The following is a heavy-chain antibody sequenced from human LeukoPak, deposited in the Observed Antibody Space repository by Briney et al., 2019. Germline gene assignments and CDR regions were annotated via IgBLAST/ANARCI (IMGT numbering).Heavy chain of an antibody. J-gene: IGHJ4*02. D-gene: IGHD3-3*01. CDR3: AAQNYDFWSGYCY. V-gene: IGHV4-38-2*01. Sequence: SETLSLTCAVSGYSISSGYYWGWIRQPPGKGLEWIGSIYHSGSTNYNPSLKSRVTISVDTSKNQFSLKLSSVTAADTAVYYCAAQNYDFWSGYCYWGQGTLVTVSS. CDR2: IYHSGST. CDR1: GYSISSGYY.